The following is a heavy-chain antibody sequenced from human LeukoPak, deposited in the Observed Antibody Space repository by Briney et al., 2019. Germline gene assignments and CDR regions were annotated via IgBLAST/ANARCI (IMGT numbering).Heavy chain of an antibody. CDR3: ASVFDS. CDR2: INGLGTAT. V-gene: IGHV3-74*01. CDR1: GLTFSSYS. J-gene: IGHJ4*02. Sequence: GGSLRLSCAASGLTFSSYSMNWVRQAPGKGLVWVSGINGLGTATYYADSVKGRFTISRDNAKNTVFLKMNSLSAEDTAVYYCASVFDSWGQGFLVTVSS.